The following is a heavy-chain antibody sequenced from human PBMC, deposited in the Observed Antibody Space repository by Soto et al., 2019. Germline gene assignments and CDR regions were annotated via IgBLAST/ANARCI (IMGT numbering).Heavy chain of an antibody. D-gene: IGHD2-15*01. CDR2: IGTSGGDI. J-gene: IGHJ4*02. Sequence: GCLLVTSVASGSTFSSYAMSWIRQAPGKGLEWVSVIGTSGGDIVYADSVKGRFSISRDNSKNTLYLHMNSLRAEDTAVYHCATGRGHMYPYSRVFDSWDQGTPVTVYS. V-gene: IGHV3-23*01. CDR1: GSTFSSYA. CDR3: ATGRGHMYPYSRVFDS.